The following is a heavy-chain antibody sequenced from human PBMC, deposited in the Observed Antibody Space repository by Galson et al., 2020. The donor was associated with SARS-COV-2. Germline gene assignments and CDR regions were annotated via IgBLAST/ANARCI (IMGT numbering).Heavy chain of an antibody. J-gene: IGHJ4*02. CDR3: ARTIVGYYFDY. V-gene: IGHV4-39*01. CDR1: DDSISSVKYY. Sequence: SETLSPTCTVSDDSISSVKYYWARVRQPTGKGLEWIGSIYYTGSTSYNPSIKSRVTISVDTSKNQFSLRLTFVTAADTAVYYCARTIVGYYFDYWGQGTLVTVSS. CDR2: IYYTGST. D-gene: IGHD1-26*01.